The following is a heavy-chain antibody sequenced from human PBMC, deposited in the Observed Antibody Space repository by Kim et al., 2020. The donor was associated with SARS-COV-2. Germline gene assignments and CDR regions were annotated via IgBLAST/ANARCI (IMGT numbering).Heavy chain of an antibody. Sequence: SETLSLTCTVSGVSISSYYWSWIRQPPGKGLEWIGYIYYSGSTNYNPSLKSRVTISVDTSKNQFSLKLSSVTAADTAVYYCARLVGDYGMDVWGQGTTVT. J-gene: IGHJ6*02. CDR3: ARLVGDYGMDV. V-gene: IGHV4-59*08. CDR2: IYYSGST. D-gene: IGHD2-15*01. CDR1: GVSISSYY.